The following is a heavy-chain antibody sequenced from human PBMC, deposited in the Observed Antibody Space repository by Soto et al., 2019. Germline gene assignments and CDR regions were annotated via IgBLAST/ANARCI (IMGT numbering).Heavy chain of an antibody. CDR1: GFTISNYA. J-gene: IGHJ2*01. CDR3: ARDLGPTIFGVLTHGSYFDL. Sequence: PGGSLRLSCAASGFTISNYAMYWVRQAPGRGLEWVSYISSSSSTIYYADSVKGRFTISRDNAKNSLYLQMNSLRDEDTAVYYCARDLGPTIFGVLTHGSYFDLCGRGTLVTVSS. CDR2: ISSSSSTI. D-gene: IGHD3-3*01. V-gene: IGHV3-48*02.